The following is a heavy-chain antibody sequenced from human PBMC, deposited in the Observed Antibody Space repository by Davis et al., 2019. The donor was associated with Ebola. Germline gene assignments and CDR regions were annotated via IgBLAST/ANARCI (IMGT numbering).Heavy chain of an antibody. V-gene: IGHV3-7*03. D-gene: IGHD2/OR15-2a*01. Sequence: PGGSLRLSCAASGFTFSTYYITWVRQAPGKGLEWVTNIKQDGSEKYYVDSVKGRFTISRDNAKNSLYLQMNSLRVEDSAIYYCVKDSSNIWFDIWGQGTLVTVSS. CDR3: VKDSSNIWFDI. J-gene: IGHJ3*02. CDR1: GFTFSTYY. CDR2: IKQDGSEK.